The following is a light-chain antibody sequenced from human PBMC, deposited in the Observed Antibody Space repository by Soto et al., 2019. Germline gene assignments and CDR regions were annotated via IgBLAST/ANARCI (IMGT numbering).Light chain of an antibody. V-gene: IGLV1-47*01. Sequence: QSVLTQPPSASGTPGQRVTISCSGSRSNIGNNYVHWYQQLPGTAPKLLIYRNDQRPSGVPDRFSGSKSGTSASLAISGLRSEDDTDYYCTTWDDSLSAVGFGGGTKLTVL. CDR3: TTWDDSLSAVG. CDR1: RSNIGNNY. J-gene: IGLJ2*01. CDR2: RND.